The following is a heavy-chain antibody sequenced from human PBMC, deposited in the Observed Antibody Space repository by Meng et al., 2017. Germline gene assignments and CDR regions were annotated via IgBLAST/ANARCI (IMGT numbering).Heavy chain of an antibody. Sequence: GSLRLSCAVYGGSFSGYYWSWIRQPPGKGLEWIGEINHSGSTNYNPSPKSRVTISVDTSKNQFSLKLSSVTAADTAVYYCASFSVGERQFDYWGQGTLVTVSS. CDR1: GGSFSGYY. CDR2: INHSGST. D-gene: IGHD1-1*01. CDR3: ASFSVGERQFDY. V-gene: IGHV4-34*01. J-gene: IGHJ4*02.